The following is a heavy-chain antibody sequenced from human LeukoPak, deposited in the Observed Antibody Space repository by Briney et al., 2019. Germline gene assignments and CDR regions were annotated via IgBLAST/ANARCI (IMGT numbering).Heavy chain of an antibody. CDR3: ARDHEGASPDY. J-gene: IGHJ4*02. CDR1: GFTFSSYS. Sequence: GGSLRLSCAASGFTFSSYSMNWVRQAPGKGLEWVSSISSSSSYKYYADSVKGRFTISGDNAKNSLYLQMNSLRAEDTAVYYCARDHEGASPDYWGQGTLVTVSS. CDR2: ISSSSSYK. D-gene: IGHD1-26*01. V-gene: IGHV3-21*01.